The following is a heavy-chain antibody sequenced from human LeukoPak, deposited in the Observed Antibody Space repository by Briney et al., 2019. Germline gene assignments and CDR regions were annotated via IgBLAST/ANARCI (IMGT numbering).Heavy chain of an antibody. V-gene: IGHV4-34*01. D-gene: IGHD3-10*01. CDR1: GGSFSGYY. CDR3: AKDLALLWFGDDKKIGRYGGMDV. J-gene: IGHJ6*02. CDR2: INHSGST. Sequence: PSETLSLTCAVYGGSFSGYYWSWIRQPPGKGLEWIGEINHSGSTNYNPSLKSRVTISVDTSKNQFSLKLSSVTAADTAVYYCAKDLALLWFGDDKKIGRYGGMDVWGQGTTVTVSS.